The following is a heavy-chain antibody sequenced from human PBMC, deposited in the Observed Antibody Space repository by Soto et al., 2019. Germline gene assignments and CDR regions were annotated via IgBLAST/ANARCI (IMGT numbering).Heavy chain of an antibody. CDR1: GDSISSRSYY. V-gene: IGHV4-39*01. Sequence: LQESGPGLVKPSETLSFTCSVFGDSISSRSYYWAWIRRPPGMGLEWIASISYTGNTYYNPSLTSRAAISGDTSKNQFSLKLSFVTAADTAVYYCARFSWYDGDSITNYYMDFWGNGATVTVSS. J-gene: IGHJ6*03. D-gene: IGHD6-13*01. CDR2: ISYTGNT. CDR3: ARFSWYDGDSITNYYMDF.